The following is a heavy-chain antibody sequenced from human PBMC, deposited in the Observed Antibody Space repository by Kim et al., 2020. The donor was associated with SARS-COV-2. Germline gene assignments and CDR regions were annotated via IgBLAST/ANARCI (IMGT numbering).Heavy chain of an antibody. J-gene: IGHJ6*04. D-gene: IGHD3-3*01. CDR3: AKDLGITIFGMVRLTVSARDV. Sequence: SGVSGSGGSANNADSVKGRFTISGDNSKNTRYLQRKSLRAEDTAVYYCAKDLGITIFGMVRLTVSARDVWGKGTTVTVSS. CDR2: VSGSGGSA. V-gene: IGHV3-23*01.